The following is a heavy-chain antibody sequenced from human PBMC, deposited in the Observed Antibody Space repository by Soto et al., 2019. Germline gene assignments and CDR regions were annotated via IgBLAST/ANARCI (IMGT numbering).Heavy chain of an antibody. CDR1: GYNFNTFD. CDR2: ITPFNGNT. J-gene: IGHJ3*02. V-gene: IGHV1-45*02. D-gene: IGHD2-2*02. Sequence: ASVKVSCKASGYNFNTFDIYWVRQAPGQALEWMGWITPFNGNTKYAQKFQDRVTFTGDTSIGTAYMELRRLRSDDTAVYYCARELGRRTTGYCSSTSCYTVLAFDIWGQGTMVTV. CDR3: ARELGRRTTGYCSSTSCYTVLAFDI.